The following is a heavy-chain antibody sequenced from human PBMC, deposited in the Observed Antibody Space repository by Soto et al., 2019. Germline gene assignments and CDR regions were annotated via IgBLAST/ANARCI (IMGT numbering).Heavy chain of an antibody. J-gene: IGHJ3*02. D-gene: IGHD1-1*01. V-gene: IGHV4-61*01. CDR3: ARVERGTATTVVDAFDI. Sequence: PSESLSGTGAGFGGSVNSGNYYWSWIRQPPGKGLEWIGEMSHSGGTHFNPSLKSRVTISVDTSKNQFSLKMSSVTAADTALYYCARVERGTATTVVDAFDIWGPGTMVTVSS. CDR2: MSHSGGT. CDR1: GGSVNSGNYY.